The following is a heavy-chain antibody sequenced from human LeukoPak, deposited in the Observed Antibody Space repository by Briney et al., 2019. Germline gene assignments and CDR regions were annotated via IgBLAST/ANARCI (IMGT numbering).Heavy chain of an antibody. CDR3: AREYSSGWYSLGLDY. J-gene: IGHJ4*02. D-gene: IGHD6-19*01. V-gene: IGHV4-34*01. Sequence: SETLSLTCAVYGVSFSGYYWSWIRQPPGKGLEWIGEINHSGSTNYNPSLKSRVTISVDTSKNQFSLKLSSVTAADTAVYYCAREYSSGWYSLGLDYWGQGTLVTVSS. CDR2: INHSGST. CDR1: GVSFSGYY.